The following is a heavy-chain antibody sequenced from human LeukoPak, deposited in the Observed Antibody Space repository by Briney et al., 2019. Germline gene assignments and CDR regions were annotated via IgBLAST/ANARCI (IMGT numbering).Heavy chain of an antibody. Sequence: GRSLRLSCAASGFTFSSYAMHWVRQAPGKGLEWVAVISYDGSNKYYADSVKGRFTISRDNSKNTLYLQMNSLRAEDTAVYYCARDREDFDGYYYGMDVWGQGTTVTVSS. CDR1: GFTFSSYA. V-gene: IGHV3-30-3*01. D-gene: IGHD3-9*01. CDR3: ARDREDFDGYYYGMDV. CDR2: ISYDGSNK. J-gene: IGHJ6*02.